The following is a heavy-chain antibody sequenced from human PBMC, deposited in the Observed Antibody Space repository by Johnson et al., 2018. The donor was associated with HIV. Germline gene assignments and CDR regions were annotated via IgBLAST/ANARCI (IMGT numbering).Heavy chain of an antibody. Sequence: VQLVESGGGVVRPGGSLRLSCAAFGFTFDDHGMSWVRQATGKGLEWVSGISWNSGSIGYADSVKGRFTISRDDSKNTLYLQMNSLKTEDTAVYYCTTEVGATQNAFDIWGQGTMVTVSS. J-gene: IGHJ3*02. V-gene: IGHV3-20*04. D-gene: IGHD1-26*01. CDR1: GFTFDDHG. CDR3: TTEVGATQNAFDI. CDR2: ISWNSGSI.